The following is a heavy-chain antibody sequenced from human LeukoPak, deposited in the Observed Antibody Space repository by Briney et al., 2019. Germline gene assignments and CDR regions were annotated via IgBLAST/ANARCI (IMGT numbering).Heavy chain of an antibody. CDR1: GYTFTSYA. Sequence: GASVKVSCKASGYTFTSYAMNWVRQAPGQGLEWMGWINTNTGNPTYAQGFTGRFVFSLDTSVSTAYLQISSLKAEDTAVYYCARVVLEYYDILTGYPDYWGQGTLVTVSS. CDR2: INTNTGNP. CDR3: ARVVLEYYDILTGYPDY. J-gene: IGHJ4*02. D-gene: IGHD3-9*01. V-gene: IGHV7-4-1*02.